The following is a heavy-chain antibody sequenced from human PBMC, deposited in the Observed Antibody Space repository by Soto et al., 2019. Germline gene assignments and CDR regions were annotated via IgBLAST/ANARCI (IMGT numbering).Heavy chain of an antibody. Sequence: ASVKVSCKASGYTFTSYGISWVRQAPGQGLEWMGWISAYNGNTNYAQKLQGRVTMTTDTSTSTAYMELRSLRSDDTAVYYGARNWEAAGPFDYWGQGTLVPVSS. CDR2: ISAYNGNT. CDR1: GYTFTSYG. V-gene: IGHV1-18*01. J-gene: IGHJ4*02. CDR3: ARNWEAAGPFDY. D-gene: IGHD6-13*01.